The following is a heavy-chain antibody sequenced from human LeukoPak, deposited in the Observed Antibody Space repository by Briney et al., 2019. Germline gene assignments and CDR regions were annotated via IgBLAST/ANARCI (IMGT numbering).Heavy chain of an antibody. J-gene: IGHJ4*02. CDR3: STGAF. V-gene: IGHV3-15*01. Sequence: GRCLSPSCAVSEFTSSVDSMSWVRQAPGRGLEWVGRIKNKADGGTTDYAAPVKGRFTTSRHDSKNLLDLQMKSLKTDDTGVYYCSTGAFWGQGTPVTVSS. CDR1: EFTSSVDS. CDR2: IKNKADGGTT.